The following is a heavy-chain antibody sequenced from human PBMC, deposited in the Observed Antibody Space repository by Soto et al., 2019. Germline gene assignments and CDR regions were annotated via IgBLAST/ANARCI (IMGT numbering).Heavy chain of an antibody. CDR2: IYYSGST. V-gene: IGHV4-59*01. CDR1: GGSISSYY. J-gene: IGHJ6*02. D-gene: IGHD6-13*01. CDR3: AREGYSSSWYRAPDGMDV. Sequence: SETLSLTCTVSGGSISSYYWIWIRQPPGKGLEWIGYIYYSGSTNYNPSLKSRVTISVDTSKNQFSLKLSSVTAADTAVYYCAREGYSSSWYRAPDGMDVWGQGTTVTVSS.